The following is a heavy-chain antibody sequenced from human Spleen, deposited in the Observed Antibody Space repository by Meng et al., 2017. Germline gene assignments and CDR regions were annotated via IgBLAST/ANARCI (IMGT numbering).Heavy chain of an antibody. V-gene: IGHV1-69*06. Sequence: QVQLVQSGAEVKKPGASVKVSCKPSGYNFPDYYIHWVRRAPGQGLEWMGGIIPMLGTANYAQKFQGRVRITADKSTSTAYMELSSLRSEDTAVYYCARDAHLEEMAMDYWGQGTLVTVSS. CDR3: ARDAHLEEMAMDY. J-gene: IGHJ4*02. CDR1: GYNFPDYY. CDR2: IIPMLGTA. D-gene: IGHD5-24*01.